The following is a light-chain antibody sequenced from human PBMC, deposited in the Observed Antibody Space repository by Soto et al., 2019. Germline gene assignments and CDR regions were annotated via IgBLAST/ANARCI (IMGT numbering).Light chain of an antibody. CDR1: QSVSSSY. J-gene: IGKJ4*01. Sequence: EIALTQSPGTLSLSPGERATLSCRASQSVSSSYLAWYQQKPGQAPRLLIYGASSRATGIPDRFSGSGSGTDFTLTISRLEPEDFAVYYCQQYGSSPSTFGGGTKVEIK. CDR2: GAS. V-gene: IGKV3-20*01. CDR3: QQYGSSPST.